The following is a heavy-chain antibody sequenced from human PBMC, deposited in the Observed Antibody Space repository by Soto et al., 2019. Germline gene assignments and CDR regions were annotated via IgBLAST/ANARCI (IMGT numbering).Heavy chain of an antibody. CDR2: INPSGGST. Sequence: ASVKVSCKASGYTFTSYFMHWLRQAPGQGLEWMGIINPSGGSTRYAQKFQGRVTMTRDTSTSTVYMELSSLRSEDTAVYYCARGLIYDSSGYYFDYWGQGTLVTVSS. V-gene: IGHV1-46*01. CDR3: ARGLIYDSSGYYFDY. CDR1: GYTFTSYF. J-gene: IGHJ4*02. D-gene: IGHD3-22*01.